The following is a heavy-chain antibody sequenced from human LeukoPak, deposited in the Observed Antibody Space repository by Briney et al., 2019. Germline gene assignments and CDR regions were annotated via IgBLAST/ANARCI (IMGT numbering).Heavy chain of an antibody. CDR2: INAGNGNT. J-gene: IGHJ3*02. V-gene: IGHV1-3*01. CDR3: ARGLSGWYAFDI. D-gene: IGHD6-19*01. Sequence: ASVKVSCKASGYTFTSYAMHWVRQAPGQRLEWMGWINAGNGNTKYSQEFQGRVTITRDTSASTAYMELSSLRSEDTAVYYCARGLSGWYAFDIWGQGTMVTVSS. CDR1: GYTFTSYA.